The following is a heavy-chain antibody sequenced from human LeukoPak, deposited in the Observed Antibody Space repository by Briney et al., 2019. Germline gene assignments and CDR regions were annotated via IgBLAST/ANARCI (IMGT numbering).Heavy chain of an antibody. Sequence: GGSLRLSCAASGFTFSSYAMHWVRQAPGKGLEWVSDITGSDGTTYYADSVKGRFTISRDISRNMLYLQMNSLRVDDTAVYYCAKVRIWAVAHDALDIWGQGTMVTVSS. D-gene: IGHD6-19*01. CDR1: GFTFSSYA. CDR3: AKVRIWAVAHDALDI. CDR2: ITGSDGTT. J-gene: IGHJ3*02. V-gene: IGHV3-23*01.